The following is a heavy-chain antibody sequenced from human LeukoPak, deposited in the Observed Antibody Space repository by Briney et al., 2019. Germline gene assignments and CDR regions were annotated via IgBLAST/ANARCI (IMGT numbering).Heavy chain of an antibody. CDR2: IYSSGST. CDR3: ALEGDYPKAVFDY. CDR1: GGSISSSRYY. V-gene: IGHV4-39*01. J-gene: IGHJ4*02. D-gene: IGHD4-17*01. Sequence: PSETLSLTCTVSGGSISSSRYYWGWLRQPPGKGLEWIGSIYSSGSTYYNPSLKSRVTISVDTSKNQFSLKLSSVTAADTAVYYCALEGDYPKAVFDYWGQGTLVTVSS.